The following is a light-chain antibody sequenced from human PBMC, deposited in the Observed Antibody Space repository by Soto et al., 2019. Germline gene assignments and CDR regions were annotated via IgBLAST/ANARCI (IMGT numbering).Light chain of an antibody. Sequence: EIVLTQSPVTLSLSPGERATLSCRASQSVSTYLVWYQQKPGQAPRLLISDASNRASGIPARFSGSGSGTDFTLNISSLEPQDLADYYCQQRSNWPRGGTFGGGTKVEIK. CDR1: QSVSTY. CDR3: QQRSNWPRGGT. V-gene: IGKV3-11*01. J-gene: IGKJ4*01. CDR2: DAS.